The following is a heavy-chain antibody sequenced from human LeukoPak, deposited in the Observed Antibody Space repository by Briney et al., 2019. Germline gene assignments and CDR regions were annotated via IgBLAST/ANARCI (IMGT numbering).Heavy chain of an antibody. CDR2: IIPILGIA. V-gene: IGHV1-69*04. Sequence: SVKVSCKASGGTFSSYAISWVRQAPGQGLEWMGRIIPILGIANYAQKFQGRVTMTRNTSISTAYMELSGLRSEDTAVYYCARGLCSGGSCYGMGYYYYYGMDVWGQGTTVTVSS. CDR3: ARGLCSGGSCYGMGYYYYYGMDV. J-gene: IGHJ6*02. CDR1: GGTFSSYA. D-gene: IGHD2-15*01.